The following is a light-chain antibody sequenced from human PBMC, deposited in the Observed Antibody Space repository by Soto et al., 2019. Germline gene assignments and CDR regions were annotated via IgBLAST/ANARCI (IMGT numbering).Light chain of an antibody. CDR1: QGISTY. V-gene: IGKV1-39*01. Sequence: DIVMTQSPASLSASVGDRVTITCRASQGISTYLNCYQQKPGKAPKLLIYAASSLQSGVPSRFSGSGSETDFTLTISSLQPEDFATYSCQKSYSTTWKFGQGTKVDIK. CDR2: AAS. J-gene: IGKJ1*01. CDR3: QKSYSTTWK.